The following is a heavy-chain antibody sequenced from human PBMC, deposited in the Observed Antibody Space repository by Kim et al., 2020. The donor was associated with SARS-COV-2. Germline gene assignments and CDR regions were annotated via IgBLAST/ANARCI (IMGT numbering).Heavy chain of an antibody. Sequence: STNYNPSLKSRVTISVETSKNQFSLKLSSVTAADTAVYYCARANWGGFDYWGQGTLFTVSS. J-gene: IGHJ4*02. V-gene: IGHV4-34*01. CDR3: ARANWGGFDY. D-gene: IGHD7-27*01. CDR2: ST.